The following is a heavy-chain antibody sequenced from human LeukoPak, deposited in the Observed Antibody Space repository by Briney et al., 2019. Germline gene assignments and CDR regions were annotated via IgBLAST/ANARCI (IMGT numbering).Heavy chain of an antibody. Sequence: SQTLSLTCTVSGGSISSGDYYWSWIRQPPGKGLEWIGYVYYSGSTYYNPSLKSRVTISVDTSKNQFSLKLSSVTAADTAVYYCAREEVLWFGETLEDWFDPWGQGTLVTVSS. V-gene: IGHV4-30-4*01. CDR2: VYYSGST. CDR3: AREEVLWFGETLEDWFDP. CDR1: GGSISSGDYY. J-gene: IGHJ5*02. D-gene: IGHD3-10*01.